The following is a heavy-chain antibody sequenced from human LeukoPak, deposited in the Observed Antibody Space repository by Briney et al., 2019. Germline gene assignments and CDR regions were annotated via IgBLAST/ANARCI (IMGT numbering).Heavy chain of an antibody. CDR3: AKPGGRVGESLNGIDY. D-gene: IGHD3-10*01. V-gene: IGHV3-30*02. CDR1: GFAFSNYG. J-gene: IGHJ4*02. Sequence: GGSLRLSCAASGFAFSNYGLHWVRQAPGKWLEWVAFIQYDGSNKFHTDSVKGRFTISRDNSKNTLFLQMNSLRAEDTAVYYCAKPGGRVGESLNGIDYWGQGTLVTV. CDR2: IQYDGSNK.